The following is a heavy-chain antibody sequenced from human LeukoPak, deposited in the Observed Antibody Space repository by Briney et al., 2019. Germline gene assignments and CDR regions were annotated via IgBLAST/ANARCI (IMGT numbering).Heavy chain of an antibody. V-gene: IGHV4-59*01. CDR1: GGSLSSYY. CDR2: TYYSGST. CDR3: ARVPCSSTSCYHYYYYMDV. Sequence: SETLSLTCTVSGGSLSSYYWSWIRQPPGKGLEWIGYTYYSGSTNYNPSLKSRVTISVDTSKNQFSLKLSSVTAADTAVYYCARVPCSSTSCYHYYYYMDVWGKGTTVTVSS. J-gene: IGHJ6*03. D-gene: IGHD2-2*01.